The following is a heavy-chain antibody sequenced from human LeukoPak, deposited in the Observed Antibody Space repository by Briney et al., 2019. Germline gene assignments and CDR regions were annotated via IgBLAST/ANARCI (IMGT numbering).Heavy chain of an antibody. CDR3: ARDMRDYMDYYYSSMDV. CDR2: ISSSSSYI. Sequence: GGSLRLSCAASGFTFSSYSMNWVRQAPGKGLEWVSSISSSSSYIYYADSVKGRFTISRDNAKNSLHLQMNSLRAEDTAAYYCARDMRDYMDYYYSSMDVWGKGTTVTVSS. CDR1: GFTFSSYS. V-gene: IGHV3-21*01. D-gene: IGHD4-11*01. J-gene: IGHJ6*03.